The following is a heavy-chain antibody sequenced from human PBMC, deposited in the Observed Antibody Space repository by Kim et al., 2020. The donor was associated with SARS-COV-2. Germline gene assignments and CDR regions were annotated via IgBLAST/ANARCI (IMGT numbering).Heavy chain of an antibody. D-gene: IGHD2-21*02. Sequence: YAPKPQGRVTRTTDTSTSTAYMELRSLGSDDTAVYYCARGRGVGTPYYFDYWGQGTLVTVSS. J-gene: IGHJ4*02. V-gene: IGHV1-18*01. CDR3: ARGRGVGTPYYFDY.